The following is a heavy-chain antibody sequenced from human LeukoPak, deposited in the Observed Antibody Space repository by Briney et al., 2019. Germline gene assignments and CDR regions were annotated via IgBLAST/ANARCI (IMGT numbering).Heavy chain of an antibody. CDR3: ARDPGDAFDI. V-gene: IGHV3-48*03. Sequence: PGRSLRLSCAASGFTFSSYEMNWVRQAPGKGLEWVSYISSSGSTIYYADSVKGRFTISRDNAKNSLYLQMNSLRAEDTAVYYCARDPGDAFDIWGQGTMVTVSS. J-gene: IGHJ3*02. D-gene: IGHD7-27*01. CDR2: ISSSGSTI. CDR1: GFTFSSYE.